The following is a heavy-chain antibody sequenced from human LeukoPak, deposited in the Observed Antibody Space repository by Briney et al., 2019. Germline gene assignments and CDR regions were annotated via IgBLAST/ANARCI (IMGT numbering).Heavy chain of an antibody. V-gene: IGHV3-21*04. CDR2: ITSSGAYI. D-gene: IGHD1-26*01. CDR1: GFTFNNYN. J-gene: IGHJ4*02. CDR3: ARHHDIVGATLLDY. Sequence: GGSLRLSCAASGFTFNNYNMNWVRQAPGKALEWVSSITSSGAYIFYADSVKGRFTISRDNAKNSLYLQMNSLRAEDTAVYYCARHHDIVGATLLDYWGQGTLVTVSS.